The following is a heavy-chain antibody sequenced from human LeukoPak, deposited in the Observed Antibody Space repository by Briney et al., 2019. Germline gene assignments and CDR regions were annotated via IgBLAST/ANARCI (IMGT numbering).Heavy chain of an antibody. V-gene: IGHV4-4*07. D-gene: IGHD3-16*02. J-gene: IGHJ3*02. Sequence: SETLSLTCTVSGGSISRYYWSWIRQPAGKGLERIGRIYTSGSTNYNPSLKSRVTMSVDTSKNQFSLKLSSVTAEDTAVYYCARDDDYVWGSYRYGPGAFDIWGQGTMVTVSS. CDR3: ARDDDYVWGSYRYGPGAFDI. CDR1: GGSISRYY. CDR2: IYTSGST.